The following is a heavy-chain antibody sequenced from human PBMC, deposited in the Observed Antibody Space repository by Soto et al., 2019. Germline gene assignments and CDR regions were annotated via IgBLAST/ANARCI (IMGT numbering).Heavy chain of an antibody. D-gene: IGHD3-22*01. CDR1: GYSFTSYW. V-gene: IGHV5-51*01. CDR3: ATWDSSGRHAFDI. J-gene: IGHJ3*02. Sequence: PGESLKISCKVSGYSFTSYWIGWVRQMPGKGLEWMGIIYPGDSDTRYSPSFQGQVTISADKSISTAYLQWSSLKASDTAMYYCATWDSSGRHAFDIWGQGTMVTVSS. CDR2: IYPGDSDT.